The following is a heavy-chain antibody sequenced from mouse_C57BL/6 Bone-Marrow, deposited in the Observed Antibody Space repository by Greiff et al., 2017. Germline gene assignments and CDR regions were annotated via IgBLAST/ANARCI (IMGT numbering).Heavy chain of an antibody. CDR2: INPYHGGT. D-gene: IGHD6-5*01. J-gene: IGHJ2*01. CDR1: GYTFTDYY. CDR3: ARDAYGDGDY. Sequence: VQLQQSGPVLVKPGASVKMSCKASGYTFTDYYMNWVKQSHGKSLEWIGVINPYHGGTSSNQKFKGKATLTVDKSSSTAYMELNSLRSEDSAVYYCARDAYGDGDYWGQGTTLTVSS. V-gene: IGHV1-19*01.